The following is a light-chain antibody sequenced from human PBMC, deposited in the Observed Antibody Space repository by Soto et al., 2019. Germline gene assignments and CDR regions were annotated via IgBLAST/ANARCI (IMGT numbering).Light chain of an antibody. CDR2: SAS. V-gene: IGKV3-20*01. CDR1: QTVTGNY. CDR3: QRYGISPSWT. J-gene: IGKJ1*01. Sequence: EIVLTQSPGTLSLSPGERATLSCRASQTVTGNYLAWYHQKPGQAPRLLIHSASSRATGIPDRFSASGSGTDFTLTISRLEPEDFAVYYCQRYGISPSWTFGQGTKVDIK.